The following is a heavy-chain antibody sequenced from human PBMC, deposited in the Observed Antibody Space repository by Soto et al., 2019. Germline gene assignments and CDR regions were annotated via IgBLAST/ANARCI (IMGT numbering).Heavy chain of an antibody. CDR2: IYYSGST. CDR3: ARECGCDCYGWFDP. CDR1: GGSISSYY. V-gene: IGHV4-59*01. D-gene: IGHD2-21*02. J-gene: IGHJ5*02. Sequence: PSETLSLTCTVSGGSISSYYWSWIRQPPGKGLEWIGYIYYSGSTNYNPSLKSRVTISVDTSKNQSSLKLSSVTAVDTAVDYCARECGCDCYGWFDPWGQGTLVTVSS.